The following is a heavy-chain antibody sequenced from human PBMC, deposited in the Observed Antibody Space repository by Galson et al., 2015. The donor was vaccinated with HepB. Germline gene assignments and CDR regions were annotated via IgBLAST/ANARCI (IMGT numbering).Heavy chain of an antibody. Sequence: SLRLSCAASGFPFNNAWMTWVRQAPGMGLEWVGRIKSKTDGETIDYAAPVKGRFTISRDDSKNSLYLQMNSLKTEDTAVYYCTTDVYYSTYWSWLDPWGQGTLFTVSS. J-gene: IGHJ5*02. V-gene: IGHV3-15*01. CDR3: TTDVYYSTYWSWLDP. CDR1: GFPFNNAW. D-gene: IGHD2-8*02. CDR2: IKSKTDGETI.